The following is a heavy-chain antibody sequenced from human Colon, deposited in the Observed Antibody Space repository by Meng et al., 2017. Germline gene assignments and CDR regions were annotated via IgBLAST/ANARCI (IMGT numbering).Heavy chain of an antibody. D-gene: IGHD3-10*01. CDR2: ISGSGGST. V-gene: IGHV3-23*01. CDR1: GFTFSSYA. J-gene: IGHJ4*02. CDR3: AKDGWVGELLSPYYFDY. Sequence: GESLKISCAASGFTFSSYAMSWVRQAPGKGLEWVSAISGSGGSTYYADSVKGRFTISRDNSKNTLYLQMNSLRAEDTAVYYCAKDGWVGELLSPYYFDYWGQGTLVTVSS.